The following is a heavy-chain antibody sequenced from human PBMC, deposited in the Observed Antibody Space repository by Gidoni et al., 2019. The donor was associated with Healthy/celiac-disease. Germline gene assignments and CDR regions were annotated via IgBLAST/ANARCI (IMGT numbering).Heavy chain of an antibody. CDR3: ARAAYCGGDCYSGVLDY. Sequence: QVQLVESGGGVVQPGRSLRLSCAASGFTFRSYAMHWVRQAPGKGLEWVAVISDDGSNKYYADSVKGRFTISRDNSKNTLYLQMNSLRAEDTAVYYCARAAYCGGDCYSGVLDYWGQGTLVTVSS. CDR2: ISDDGSNK. D-gene: IGHD2-21*02. V-gene: IGHV3-30-3*01. CDR1: GFTFRSYA. J-gene: IGHJ4*02.